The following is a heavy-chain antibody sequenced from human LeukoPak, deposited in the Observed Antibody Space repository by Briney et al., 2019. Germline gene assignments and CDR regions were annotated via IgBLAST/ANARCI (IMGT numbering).Heavy chain of an antibody. V-gene: IGHV1-8*03. J-gene: IGHJ4*02. D-gene: IGHD3-22*01. CDR2: MNPNSGNT. CDR1: GYTFTSYD. Sequence: ASVKVSCKASGYTFTSYDINWVRQAPGQGLEWMGWMNPNSGNTGYAQTFQGRVTITRNTSISTAYMELSSLRSEDMAVYYCAVGDYYYDTRFDYWGQGTLVTVSS. CDR3: AVGDYYYDTRFDY.